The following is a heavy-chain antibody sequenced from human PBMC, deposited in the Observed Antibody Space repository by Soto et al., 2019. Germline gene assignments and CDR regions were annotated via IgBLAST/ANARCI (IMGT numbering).Heavy chain of an antibody. V-gene: IGHV4-39*01. CDR2: IYYSGST. J-gene: IGHJ6*03. CDR1: GGSISSSSYY. Sequence: SETLSLTCTVSGGSISSSSYYWGWIRQPPGKGLEWIGSIYYSGSTYYNPSLKSRVTISVDTSKNQFSLKLSSVTAADTAVYYCAETRDPAYYYYMDVWGKGTTVTVSS. CDR3: AETRDPAYYYYMDV.